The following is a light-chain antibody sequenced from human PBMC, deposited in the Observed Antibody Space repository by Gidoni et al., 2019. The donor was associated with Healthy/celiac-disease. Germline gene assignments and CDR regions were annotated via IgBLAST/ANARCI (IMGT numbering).Light chain of an antibody. CDR3: QQYYSTPLT. CDR2: WAS. V-gene: IGKV4-1*01. J-gene: IGKJ4*01. Sequence: DIVMTQSPDSLAVSLGERATINCKSSQSVLYSSNNKNYLAWYQQKPGPPPKLLIYWASTRESGVPDRFSCSGSGTDFTLTISSLQAEDVAVYYCQQYYSTPLTFGGGTKVEIK. CDR1: QSVLYSSNNKNY.